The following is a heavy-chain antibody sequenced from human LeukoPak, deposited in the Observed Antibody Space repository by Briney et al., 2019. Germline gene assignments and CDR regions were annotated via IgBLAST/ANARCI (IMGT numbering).Heavy chain of an antibody. V-gene: IGHV3-30-3*01. CDR3: ARGNSSGWSKYNWFDP. J-gene: IGHJ5*02. CDR2: ISYDGSNK. CDR1: GFTFSSNA. D-gene: IGHD6-19*01. Sequence: GGSLRLSCAASGFTFSSNAMHWVRQAPGKGLEWVAVISYDGSNKYYADSVKGRFTISRDNSKNTLYLQMNSLRVEDTAVYYCARGNSSGWSKYNWFDPWGQGTLVTVSS.